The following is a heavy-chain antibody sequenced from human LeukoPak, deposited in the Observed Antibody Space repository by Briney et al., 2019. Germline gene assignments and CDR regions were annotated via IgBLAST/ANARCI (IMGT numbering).Heavy chain of an antibody. D-gene: IGHD5-18*01. Sequence: ASVKVSCKASGYTFTSYGISWVRQAPGQGLEWMGWISAYNGNTNYAQKFQGRVTITADKSTSTAYMELSSLRSEDTAVYYCAREYTAMLPFDYWGQGTLVTVSS. CDR1: GYTFTSYG. V-gene: IGHV1-18*01. CDR3: AREYTAMLPFDY. CDR2: ISAYNGNT. J-gene: IGHJ4*02.